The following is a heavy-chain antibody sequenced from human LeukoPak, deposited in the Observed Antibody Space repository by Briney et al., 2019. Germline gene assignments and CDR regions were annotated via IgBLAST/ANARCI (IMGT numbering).Heavy chain of an antibody. D-gene: IGHD3-16*01. J-gene: IGHJ4*02. CDR2: IYYSGST. V-gene: IGHV4-59*01. Sequence: SETLSLTCTVSGGSISSYYWSWIRQPPGKGLEWIGYIYYSGSTNYNPSLKSRVTISVDTSKNQFSLKLSSVTAADTAVYYCARDGGWGFDYWGQGTLVTVSS. CDR1: GGSISSYY. CDR3: ARDGGWGFDY.